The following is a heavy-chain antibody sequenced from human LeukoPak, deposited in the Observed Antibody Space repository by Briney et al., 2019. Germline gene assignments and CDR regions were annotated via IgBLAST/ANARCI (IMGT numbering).Heavy chain of an antibody. J-gene: IGHJ4*02. CDR3: ARLDPLSGSYADY. D-gene: IGHD3-10*01. Sequence: SGTLSFTCAVSGGSISSSNWWSWARKPPGKGLEWIGEIYHSGSTNYNPSIKSRVTISVDKSKIQFSLRLSSVTAADTAVYYCARLDPLSGSYADYWGQGTLVTVSS. CDR2: IYHSGST. CDR1: GGSISSSNW. V-gene: IGHV4-4*02.